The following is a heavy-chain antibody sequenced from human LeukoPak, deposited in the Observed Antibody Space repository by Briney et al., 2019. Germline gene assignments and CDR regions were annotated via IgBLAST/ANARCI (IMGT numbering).Heavy chain of an antibody. J-gene: IGHJ4*02. Sequence: PSETLSLTCAVYGGSFSGYYWSWIRQSPGKGLEWIGEINHSGSTNYNPSLKSRVTISVDTSKNQFSLKLSSVTAADTAVYYCARGAVHHDYWGQGTLVTVSS. V-gene: IGHV4-34*01. D-gene: IGHD1-1*01. CDR3: ARGAVHHDY. CDR2: INHSGST. CDR1: GGSFSGYY.